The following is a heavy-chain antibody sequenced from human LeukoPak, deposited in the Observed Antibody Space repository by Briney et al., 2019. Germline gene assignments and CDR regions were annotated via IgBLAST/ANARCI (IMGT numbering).Heavy chain of an antibody. CDR1: GFSLSTSGMC. J-gene: IGHJ4*02. CDR3: ARIRAGPDYFDY. CDR2: IDWDDDK. V-gene: IGHV2-70*11. Sequence: VSGPALVKPTQTLTLTCTFSGFSLSTSGMCVNWIRQPPGKALEWLARIDWDDDKYYSTSLKTRLTISKDTPKNQVVLTMTNMDPVDTATYYCARIRAGPDYFDYWGQGALVTVSS.